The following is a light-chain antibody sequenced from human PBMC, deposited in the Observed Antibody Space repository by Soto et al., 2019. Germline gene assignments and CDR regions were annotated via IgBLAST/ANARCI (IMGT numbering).Light chain of an antibody. V-gene: IGKV3-15*01. Sequence: EIVMTQSPATLSVSPGERATLSCRASQSVSSNLAWYQQKPGQAPRLLIYGASTRATGIPARFSGSGSGTEFTLTISSLQSEDFAVYYCQQYNNLPRTFGQGTNVEI. J-gene: IGKJ1*01. CDR1: QSVSSN. CDR3: QQYNNLPRT. CDR2: GAS.